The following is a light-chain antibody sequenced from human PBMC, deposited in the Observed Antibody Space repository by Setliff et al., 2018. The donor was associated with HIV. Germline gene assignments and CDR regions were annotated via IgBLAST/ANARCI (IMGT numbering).Light chain of an antibody. CDR3: AAWDDRLTIYV. V-gene: IGLV1-44*01. J-gene: IGLJ1*01. CDR2: SNN. Sequence: QSALTQPPSASATPGQRATISCSGSNSNIGSNTVNWYQQLPGTAPKLLIYSNNQRPSGVPDRFSGSKSGTSASLAISGLQSEDEADYYCAAWDDRLTIYVFGTGTKVTV. CDR1: NSNIGSNT.